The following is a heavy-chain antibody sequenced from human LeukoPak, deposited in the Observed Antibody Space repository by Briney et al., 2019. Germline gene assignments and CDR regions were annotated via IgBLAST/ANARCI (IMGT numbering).Heavy chain of an antibody. CDR3: ARAGYCTNGVCSNFDY. CDR1: GFTFSSYA. CDR2: ISGGGGTT. Sequence: TGGSLRLSCAASGFTFSSYAMSWVRQAPGKGLEWVSAISGGGGTTYYADSVKGRFTISRGNSKNTPYLQMNSLRAEDTAVYYCARAGYCTNGVCSNFDYWGQGTLVTVSS. J-gene: IGHJ4*02. D-gene: IGHD2-8*01. V-gene: IGHV3-23*01.